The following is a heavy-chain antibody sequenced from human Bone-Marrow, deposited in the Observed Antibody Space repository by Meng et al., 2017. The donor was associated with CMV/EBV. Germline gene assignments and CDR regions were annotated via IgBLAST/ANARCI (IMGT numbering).Heavy chain of an antibody. CDR1: GFTFSSYS. D-gene: IGHD3-3*01. J-gene: IGHJ5*02. Sequence: GESLKISCAASGFTFSSYSMNWVRQAPGKGLEWVSSISSSSSYIYYADSVKGRFTISRDNAKNSLYLQMNSLRAEDTAVYYCARLNYPGTKSFWCGSNWFDPWGQGTLVTVSS. CDR3: ARLNYPGTKSFWCGSNWFDP. CDR2: ISSSSSYI. V-gene: IGHV3-21*01.